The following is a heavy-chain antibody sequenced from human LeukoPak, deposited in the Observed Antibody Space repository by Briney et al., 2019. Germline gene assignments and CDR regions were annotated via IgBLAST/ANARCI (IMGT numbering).Heavy chain of an antibody. CDR3: AGGSGSGSPKGSYYYYGMDV. Sequence: SETLSLTCAVYGGSFSGYYWSWIRQPPGKGLEWIGEINHSGSTNYNPSLKSRVTISVDTSKNQFSLKLSSVTAADTAVYYCAGGSGSGSPKGSYYYYGMDVWGKGTTVTVSS. CDR2: INHSGST. CDR1: GGSFSGYY. J-gene: IGHJ6*04. V-gene: IGHV4-34*01. D-gene: IGHD3-10*01.